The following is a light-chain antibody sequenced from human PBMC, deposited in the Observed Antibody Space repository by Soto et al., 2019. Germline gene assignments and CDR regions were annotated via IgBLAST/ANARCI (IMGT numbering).Light chain of an antibody. CDR1: QSVSSY. V-gene: IGKV3-11*01. J-gene: IGKJ4*01. CDR3: QQRESWPLT. Sequence: EIVLTQSPATLSLSPGERVTLSCRASQSVSSYLAWYQQKPGQAPRLLIYDASNRATGIPARFSGSRSGTDFTLTISSLESEDFAMYYCQQRESWPLTFGGGTKVEIK. CDR2: DAS.